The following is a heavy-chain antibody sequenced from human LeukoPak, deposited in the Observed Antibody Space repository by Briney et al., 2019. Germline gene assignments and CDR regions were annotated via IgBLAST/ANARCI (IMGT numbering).Heavy chain of an antibody. Sequence: GGSLRLSCAASGFSFNSDWTDWVRQAPGKGLEWVANIKHDESEKNYLDSVKGRFTISRDNAQNSLYLQMNGLRVEDTAVYYCTRRLDDWGQGTLVTVSS. J-gene: IGHJ4*02. CDR1: GFSFNSDW. D-gene: IGHD3-16*01. V-gene: IGHV3-7*01. CDR2: IKHDESEK. CDR3: TRRLDD.